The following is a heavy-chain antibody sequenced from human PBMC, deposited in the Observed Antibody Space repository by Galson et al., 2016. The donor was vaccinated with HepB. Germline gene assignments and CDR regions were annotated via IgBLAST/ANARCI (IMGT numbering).Heavy chain of an antibody. CDR3: AKGGKAAAGPFYYYGMDV. V-gene: IGHV3-30*18. J-gene: IGHJ6*04. Sequence: SLRLSCAASGFTFSSYGMHWVRQAPGKGLEWVAVISYDGSNKYYADSVKGQFTISRDNSKNTLYLQMNSLRAEDTAVYYCAKGGKAAAGPFYYYGMDVWGKGTTVTVSS. D-gene: IGHD6-13*01. CDR1: GFTFSSYG. CDR2: ISYDGSNK.